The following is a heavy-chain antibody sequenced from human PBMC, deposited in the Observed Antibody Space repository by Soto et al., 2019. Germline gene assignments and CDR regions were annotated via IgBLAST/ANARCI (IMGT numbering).Heavy chain of an antibody. V-gene: IGHV1-8*01. Sequence: QVQLVQSGAEVKKPGASVKVSCKGSGYTFTSNDINWVRQATGQGFEGMGWMSPKSGDTGYTQKFQGRDTMTTDTARSTAYMALSSLRSEDAAVYFFAGGPPSCGFDFWGQGTLVTVSS. J-gene: IGHJ4*02. D-gene: IGHD2-15*01. CDR1: GYTFTSND. CDR3: AGGPPSCGFDF. CDR2: MSPKSGDT.